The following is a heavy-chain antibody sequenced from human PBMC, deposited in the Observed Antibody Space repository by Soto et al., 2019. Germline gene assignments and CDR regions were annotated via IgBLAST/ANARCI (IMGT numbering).Heavy chain of an antibody. D-gene: IGHD3-9*01. V-gene: IGHV4-59*08. J-gene: IGHJ5*02. CDR1: GGSISSYY. CDR3: ARHGELYYDILTGYRVRRGKWFDP. CDR2: IYYSGST. Sequence: SETLSLTCTVSGGSISSYYWSWIRQPPGKGLEWIGYIYYSGSTNYNPSLKSRVTISVDTSKNQFSLKLSSVTAADTAVYYCARHGELYYDILTGYRVRRGKWFDPWGQGTLVTVSS.